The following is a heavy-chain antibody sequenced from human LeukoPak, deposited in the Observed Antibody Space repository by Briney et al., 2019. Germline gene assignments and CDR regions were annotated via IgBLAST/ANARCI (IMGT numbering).Heavy chain of an antibody. CDR2: ITHNGGT. Sequence: PSETLSLTCAVYGGSFRGYFWGWVRQTPGKGLEWLGEITHNGGTNYMPSLSGCVSVFQDVSRNQFSLKLSSVTAADTGVYYCARGNSGSHWGDHYFYMDVWGKGTTVIVSS. CDR3: ARGNSGSHWGDHYFYMDV. D-gene: IGHD1-26*01. J-gene: IGHJ6*03. V-gene: IGHV4-34*01. CDR1: GGSFRGYF.